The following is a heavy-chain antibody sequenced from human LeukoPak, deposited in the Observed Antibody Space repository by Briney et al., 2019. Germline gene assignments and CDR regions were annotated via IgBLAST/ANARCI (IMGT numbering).Heavy chain of an antibody. D-gene: IGHD3-10*01. CDR1: GGSISSYY. V-gene: IGHV4-59*12. J-gene: IGHJ5*02. CDR2: IYYSGST. Sequence: PSETLSLTCTVSGGSISSYYWSWIRQPPGKGLEWIGYIYYSGSTNYNPSLKSRVTMSVDTSKNQFSLKLSSLTAADTAVYYCARDHYGSGSYSSWFDPWGQGTLVTVSS. CDR3: ARDHYGSGSYSSWFDP.